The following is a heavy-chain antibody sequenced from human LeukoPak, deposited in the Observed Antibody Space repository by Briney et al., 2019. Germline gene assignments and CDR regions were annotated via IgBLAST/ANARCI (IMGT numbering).Heavy chain of an antibody. CDR2: VNPDATRT. V-gene: IGHV3-74*01. CDR3: ARVGHGSSWFDS. D-gene: IGHD6-13*01. J-gene: IGHJ5*01. Sequence: PGGSLRLSCAASGFNLSSYWMHWVRQAPGKGLVWVSRVNPDATRTTYTDSVKGRFTISRDNSKNMLYLEMTSLQIEDTSLYFCARVGHGSSWFDSWGQGTLITVSS. CDR1: GFNLSSYW.